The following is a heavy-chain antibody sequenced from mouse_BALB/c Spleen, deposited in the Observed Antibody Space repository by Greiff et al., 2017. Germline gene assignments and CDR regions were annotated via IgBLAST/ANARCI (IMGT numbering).Heavy chain of an antibody. Sequence: EVKVVESGGGLVKPGGSLKLSCAASGFTFSDYYMYWVRQTPEKRLEWVATISDGGSYTYYPDSVKGRFTISRDNAKNNLYLQMSSLKSEDTAMYYCARDDRDDLYAIVYWGRGTSDTVSS. D-gene: IGHD2-14*01. CDR1: GFTFSDYY. CDR2: ISDGGSYT. V-gene: IGHV5-4*02. J-gene: IGHJ4*01. CDR3: ARDDRDDLYAIVY.